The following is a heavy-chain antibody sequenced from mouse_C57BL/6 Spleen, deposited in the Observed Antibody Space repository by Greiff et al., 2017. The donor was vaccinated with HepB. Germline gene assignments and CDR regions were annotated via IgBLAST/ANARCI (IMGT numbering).Heavy chain of an antibody. J-gene: IGHJ4*01. V-gene: IGHV1-64*01. CDR1: GYTFTSYW. D-gene: IGHD1-1*01. Sequence: QVQLQQPGAELVKPGASVKLSCKASGYTFTSYWLHWVKQRPGQGLEWIGMIHPNSGSTNYNEKFKSKATLTVDKSSSTAYMQLSSLTSEDSAVYYCARNGYGNAMDYWGQGTSVTVSS. CDR3: ARNGYGNAMDY. CDR2: IHPNSGST.